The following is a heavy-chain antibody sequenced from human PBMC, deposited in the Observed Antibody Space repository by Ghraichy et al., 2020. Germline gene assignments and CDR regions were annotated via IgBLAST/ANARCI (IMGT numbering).Heavy chain of an antibody. CDR3: ARGINYFDP. J-gene: IGHJ5*02. CDR1: GYTFVNYG. Sequence: ASVKVSCRTSGYTFVNYGITWVRQAPGQGLEWLGWITTKSGNTQSGWKFQDRVTMTTDTSTNTAYLELRILRSADTAVYYRARGINYFDPWGQGTLVTVAS. V-gene: IGHV1-18*01. CDR2: ITTKSGNT. D-gene: IGHD5-24*01.